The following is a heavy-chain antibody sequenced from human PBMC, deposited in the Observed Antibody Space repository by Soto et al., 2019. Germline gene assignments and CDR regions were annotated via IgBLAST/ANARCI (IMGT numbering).Heavy chain of an antibody. J-gene: IGHJ4*02. D-gene: IGHD2-8*02. V-gene: IGHV3-48*02. CDR3: ARGPGTGHLFDY. CDR1: GITFRSYP. CDR2: ISSSSNTI. Sequence: GGSLRLSCADSGITFRSYPMNWVRHGPGRGLEWVSYISSSSNTIYYADSVRGRFTISRDNAKNSLYLQMDSLTDEDTAVYYCARGPGTGHLFDYWGQGTLVTVSS.